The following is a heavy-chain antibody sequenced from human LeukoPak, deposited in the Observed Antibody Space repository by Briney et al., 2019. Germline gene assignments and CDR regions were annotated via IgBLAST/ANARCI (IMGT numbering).Heavy chain of an antibody. D-gene: IGHD3-3*01. CDR3: ARGYFDFWSGDYYGMDV. V-gene: IGHV4-59*08. CDR2: IYYSGST. Sequence: SETLSVTCTLSGGSMSRYYWSWIRQPPGKGLERIGYIYYSGSTNYNPSLKSRVTISVDTSKNQFSLKLSSVTAADTAVYYCARGYFDFWSGDYYGMDVWGQGTTVTVSS. J-gene: IGHJ6*02. CDR1: GGSMSRYY.